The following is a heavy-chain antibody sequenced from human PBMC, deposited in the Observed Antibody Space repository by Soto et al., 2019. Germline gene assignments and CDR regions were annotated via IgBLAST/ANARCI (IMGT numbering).Heavy chain of an antibody. D-gene: IGHD3-10*01. V-gene: IGHV3-23*01. J-gene: IGHJ6*02. CDR1: GFTFSDYA. CDR3: AKGGESRSYYSAMHV. Sequence: EVQLLESGGGLVQPGRSLRLSCAVSGFTFSDYAMSWVRQAPGKGLEWVSSLSGSGSSTYYADSVSGRFTISRDNLKNTVYLQMNSLRVEDTAIYYCAKGGESRSYYSAMHVWGQGTTVTVSS. CDR2: LSGSGSST.